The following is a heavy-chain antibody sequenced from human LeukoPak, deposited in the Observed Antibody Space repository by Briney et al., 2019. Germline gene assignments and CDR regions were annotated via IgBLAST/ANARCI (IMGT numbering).Heavy chain of an antibody. D-gene: IGHD5-18*01. V-gene: IGHV1-46*01. CDR1: GYTFTSHY. CDR2: IHPSGSST. CDR3: ARMDMDIAMVTNYLDY. Sequence: ASVTISFKASGYTFTSHYMHWVRQAPGQGLEWMGVIHPSGSSTNYAQKFQGRVTMTKDTSTSTVYIELNSLRSEDTAVYYCARMDMDIAMVTNYLDYWGQGTLVTVSS. J-gene: IGHJ4*02.